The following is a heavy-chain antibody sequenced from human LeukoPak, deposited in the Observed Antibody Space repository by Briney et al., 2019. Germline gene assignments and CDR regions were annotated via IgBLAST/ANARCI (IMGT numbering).Heavy chain of an antibody. CDR3: ARGRTTTATHPRYYFDY. CDR1: GGSFSGYY. Sequence: SETLSLTCAVYGGSFSGYYWSWIRQPAGKGLEWIGYIYYSGSTNYNPSLKSRVTISVDTSKNQFSLKLSSVTAADTAVYYCARGRTTTATHPRYYFDYWGQGTLVTVSS. D-gene: IGHD5-18*01. J-gene: IGHJ4*02. V-gene: IGHV4-59*01. CDR2: IYYSGST.